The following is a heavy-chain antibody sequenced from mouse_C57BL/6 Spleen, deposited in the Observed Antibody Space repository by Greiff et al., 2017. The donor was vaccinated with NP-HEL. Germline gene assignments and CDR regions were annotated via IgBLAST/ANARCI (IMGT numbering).Heavy chain of an antibody. CDR2: IWTGGGT. J-gene: IGHJ1*03. V-gene: IGHV2-9-1*01. CDR3: ARPRLYYSNLYWYNGD. D-gene: IGHD2-5*01. Sequence: QVQLKESGPGLVAPSQSLSITCTVSGFSLTSYAISWVRQPPGKGLEWLGVIWTGGGTNYNSAPKSRLSISKDNSTSQAFLKMNSLQTDDTARYYCARPRLYYSNLYWYNGDRGTGATVTDST. CDR1: GFSLTSYA.